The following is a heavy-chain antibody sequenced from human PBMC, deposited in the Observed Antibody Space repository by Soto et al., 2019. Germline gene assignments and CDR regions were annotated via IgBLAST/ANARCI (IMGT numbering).Heavy chain of an antibody. V-gene: IGHV1-69*12. CDR3: ARDSIAVASTGGWFDP. J-gene: IGHJ5*02. CDR2: IIPIFGTA. Sequence: QVQLVQSGAEVKKPGSSVKVSCKASGGTFSSYAISWVRQAPGQGLEWMGGIIPIFGTANYAQKFQGRVKISADESTSSAEMELSSLRAEDTAVYYWARDSIAVASTGGWFDPWGQGTLVTVSS. D-gene: IGHD6-19*01. CDR1: GGTFSSYA.